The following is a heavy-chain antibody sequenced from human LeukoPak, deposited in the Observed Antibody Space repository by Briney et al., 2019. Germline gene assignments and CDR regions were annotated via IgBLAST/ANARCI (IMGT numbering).Heavy chain of an antibody. Sequence: ASVKVSCKASGYTFTSYYMHWVRHAPGQGLEWMGIINPSGGSTSYAQKFQGRVTMTRDTSTSTVYMELSSLRSEDTAVYYCARVLSTQWLVNGAFDIWGQGTMVTVSS. CDR1: GYTFTSYY. CDR3: ARVLSTQWLVNGAFDI. D-gene: IGHD6-19*01. CDR2: INPSGGST. V-gene: IGHV1-46*01. J-gene: IGHJ3*02.